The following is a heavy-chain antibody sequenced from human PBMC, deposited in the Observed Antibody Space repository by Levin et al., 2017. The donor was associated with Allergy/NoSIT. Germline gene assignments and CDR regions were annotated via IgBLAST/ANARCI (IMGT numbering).Heavy chain of an antibody. CDR1: GFTFSSYG. J-gene: IGHJ4*02. V-gene: IGHV3-30*18. CDR3: AKGTTVTLFDY. CDR2: ISYDGSNK. D-gene: IGHD4-17*01. Sequence: GESLKISCAASGFTFSSYGMHWVRQAPGKGLEWVAVISYDGSNKYYADSVKGRFTISRDNSKNTLYLQMNSLRAEDTAVYYCAKGTTVTLFDYWGQGTLVTVSS.